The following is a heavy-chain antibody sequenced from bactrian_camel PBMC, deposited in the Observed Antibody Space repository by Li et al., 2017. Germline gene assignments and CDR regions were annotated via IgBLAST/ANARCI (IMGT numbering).Heavy chain of an antibody. J-gene: IGHJ4*01. Sequence: QLVESGGGLVQPGGSLRLSCAASGFTFSSYWMSWVRQAPGKGLEWVSGINSSGGSTYYADSVKGRFTISRDNAKNTVYLQMNSLKPEDTAVYYCVRDAGTPYGYNYWGQGTQVTVS. CDR3: VRDAGTPYGYNY. D-gene: IGHD6*01. V-gene: IGHV3S25*01. CDR2: INSSGGST. CDR1: GFTFSSYW.